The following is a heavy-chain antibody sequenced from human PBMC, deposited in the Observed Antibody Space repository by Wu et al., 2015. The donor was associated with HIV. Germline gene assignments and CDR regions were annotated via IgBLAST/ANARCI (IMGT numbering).Heavy chain of an antibody. CDR1: GYTFSSYD. D-gene: IGHD3-10*01. V-gene: IGHV1-8*01. CDR3: ARGRHFYGFGDENFFYNYYY. J-gene: IGHJ6*01. Sequence: QVQLVQSGAEMKKPGASVKVSCKTSGYTFSSYDINWVRQATGQGPEWMGWMNPSSGNTGYAQKFQGRVIMTRNTSISTIYMELSSLRSDDTAVYYCARGRHFYGFGDENFFYNYYY. CDR2: MNPSSGNT.